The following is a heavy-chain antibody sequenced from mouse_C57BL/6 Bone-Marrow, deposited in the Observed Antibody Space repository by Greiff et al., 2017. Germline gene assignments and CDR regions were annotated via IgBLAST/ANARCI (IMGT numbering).Heavy chain of an antibody. CDR3: ARSSTFFYYFDY. CDR2: FHPYNDDT. D-gene: IGHD5-1*01. CDR1: GYTFTTYP. Sequence: VKLVESGAELVKPGASVKMSCKASGYTFTTYPIEWMKQNHGKSLEWIGNFHPYNDDTTYNEKFKGKATLTVEKSSNTVYLELSRLTSDDSAVYYCARSSTFFYYFDYWVQGTTLTVSS. V-gene: IGHV1-47*01. J-gene: IGHJ2*01.